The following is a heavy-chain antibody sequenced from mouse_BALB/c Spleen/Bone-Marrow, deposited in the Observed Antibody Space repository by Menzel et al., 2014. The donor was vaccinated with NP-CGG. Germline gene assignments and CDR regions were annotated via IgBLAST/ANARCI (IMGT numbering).Heavy chain of an antibody. Sequence: HVQLQQSGADLVRPGASVKLSCKASGYTLTSFWVNWVKQSPDQGLEWIGRIDPYDSITHYNRIFKDKAILTVDKSSSTPYMQLSRLTYEDSAVYYCSRGLLGLDYWGQGTPRTVSS. V-gene: IGHV1-74*04. CDR2: IDPYDSIT. CDR1: GYTLTSFW. CDR3: SRGLLGLDY. J-gene: IGHJ2*01. D-gene: IGHD1-2*01.